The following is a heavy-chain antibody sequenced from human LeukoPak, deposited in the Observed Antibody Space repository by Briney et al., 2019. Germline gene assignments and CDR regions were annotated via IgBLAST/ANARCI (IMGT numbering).Heavy chain of an antibody. V-gene: IGHV3-21*01. D-gene: IGHD1-20*01. J-gene: IGHJ5*02. Sequence: GGSLRLSCAASGFIFSSYAMSWVRQAPGKGLEWVSSISSSSSYIYYADSVKGRFTISRDNAKNSLYLQMNSLRAEDTAVYYCARDRITGTPSPRPNWFDPWGQGTLVTVSS. CDR1: GFIFSSYA. CDR2: ISSSSSYI. CDR3: ARDRITGTPSPRPNWFDP.